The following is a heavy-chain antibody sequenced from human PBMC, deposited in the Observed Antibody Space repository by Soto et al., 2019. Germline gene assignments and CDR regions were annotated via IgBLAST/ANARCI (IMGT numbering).Heavy chain of an antibody. V-gene: IGHV4-31*03. Sequence: QVQLQESGPGLVKPSQTLSLTCTVSGGSISSGGYYWSWIRQHPGKGPEWIGYIYYSGSTYYNPALKSRVTIAVDTSKNQFSLKLSSVTAADTAVYYCARSGYSYGPNPLLYWGQGTLVTVSS. CDR2: IYYSGST. CDR3: ARSGYSYGPNPLLY. D-gene: IGHD5-18*01. J-gene: IGHJ4*02. CDR1: GGSISSGGYY.